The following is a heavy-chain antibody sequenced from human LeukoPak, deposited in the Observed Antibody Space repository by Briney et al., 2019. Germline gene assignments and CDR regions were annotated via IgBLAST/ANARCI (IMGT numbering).Heavy chain of an antibody. J-gene: IGHJ6*02. CDR2: IWYDGSNK. D-gene: IGHD3-22*01. Sequence: GGSLRLSCAASGFTFSSYGMHWVRQAPGKGLEWVAVIWYDGSNKYYADSVKGRFTISRDNSKNTLYLQMNSLRAEDTAVYYCARDPNYYDSSGYYLMSLGMDVWGQGTTVTVSS. V-gene: IGHV3-33*01. CDR3: ARDPNYYDSSGYYLMSLGMDV. CDR1: GFTFSSYG.